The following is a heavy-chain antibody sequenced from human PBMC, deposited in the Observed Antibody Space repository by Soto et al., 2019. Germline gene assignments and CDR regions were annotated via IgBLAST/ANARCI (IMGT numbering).Heavy chain of an antibody. D-gene: IGHD6-13*01. Sequence: QVQLQESGPGLVKPSETLSLTCTVSGGSIGTYYWSWIRLPAGKGLEWIGRIYRSGGTNYNPSVKSRVTMSEDTSKNKFSLKLSSVTAADTAVYYCARGAAAGVDYGMDVWGQGTTVTVSS. CDR3: ARGAAAGVDYGMDV. J-gene: IGHJ6*02. V-gene: IGHV4-4*07. CDR2: IYRSGGT. CDR1: GGSIGTYY.